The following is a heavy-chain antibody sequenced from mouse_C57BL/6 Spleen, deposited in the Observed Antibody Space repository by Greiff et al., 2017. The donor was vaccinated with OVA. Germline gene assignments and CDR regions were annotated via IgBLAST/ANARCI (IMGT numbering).Heavy chain of an antibody. Sequence: EVKLEESGGDLVKPGGSLKLSCAASGFTFSSYGMSWVRQTPDKRLEWVATISSGGSYTYYPDSVKGRFTLSRDNAKNTLYLQMSSLKSEDTAMYYCASFLTGDWYFDVWGTGTTVTVSS. D-gene: IGHD4-1*01. CDR3: ASFLTGDWYFDV. CDR1: GFTFSSYG. CDR2: ISSGGSYT. J-gene: IGHJ1*03. V-gene: IGHV5-6*02.